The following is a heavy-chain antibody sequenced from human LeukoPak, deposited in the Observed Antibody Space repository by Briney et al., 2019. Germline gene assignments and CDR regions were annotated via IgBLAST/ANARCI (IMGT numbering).Heavy chain of an antibody. V-gene: IGHV3-73*01. J-gene: IGHJ4*02. CDR1: GFTFSGSA. CDR2: ISSKANSYST. D-gene: IGHD3-16*02. Sequence: PGGSLRLSCAASGFTFSGSAMHWVRQASGKGLEWVGRISSKANSYSTAYAASVTGRFTISRDDSKNTAYLHTNSLKTDDTAVYYCTRRSHDYDFLWGSYRSLDYWGQGTLVTVSS. CDR3: TRRSHDYDFLWGSYRSLDY.